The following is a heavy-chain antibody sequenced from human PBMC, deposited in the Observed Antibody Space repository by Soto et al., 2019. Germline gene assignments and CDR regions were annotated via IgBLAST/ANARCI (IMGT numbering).Heavy chain of an antibody. CDR3: ARVYYYGSGNPYYYYYYGMDV. J-gene: IGHJ6*02. D-gene: IGHD3-10*01. CDR1: GGTFSSYA. CDR2: IIPIFGTA. Sequence: SVKVSCKSSGGTFSSYAISCVRQAPGQGLEWMGGIIPIFGTANYAQKFQGRVTITADESTSTAYMELSSLRSEDTAVYYCARVYYYGSGNPYYYYYYGMDVWGQGTTVTVSS. V-gene: IGHV1-69*13.